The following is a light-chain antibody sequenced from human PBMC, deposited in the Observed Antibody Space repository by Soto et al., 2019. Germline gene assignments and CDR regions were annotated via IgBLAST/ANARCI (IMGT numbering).Light chain of an antibody. CDR1: QSISSW. V-gene: IGKV1-5*01. J-gene: IGKJ1*01. Sequence: DIQMTQSPSILSASVGDRVTITCRASQSISSWLAWYQQKAGKAPKLLIYDASTLESGVPSRFSGSGSRTEFPLTISSLQPDDFATYYCQEYNSWRGEWTFGQGTKVDIK. CDR2: DAS. CDR3: QEYNSWRGEWT.